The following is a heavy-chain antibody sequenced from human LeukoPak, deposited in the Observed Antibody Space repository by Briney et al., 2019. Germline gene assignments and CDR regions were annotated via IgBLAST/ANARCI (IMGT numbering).Heavy chain of an antibody. J-gene: IGHJ4*02. D-gene: IGHD5-24*01. CDR1: GGSISSYY. CDR3: ARGGGWLQFVGFDY. CDR2: IYYSGST. V-gene: IGHV4-59*01. Sequence: SETLSLTCTVSGGSISSYYWSWIRQPPGKGLEWIGFIYYSGSTNYNPSLKSRVTISVDTSKNQFSLKLSSVTAADTAVYYCARGGGWLQFVGFDYWGQGTLVTVSS.